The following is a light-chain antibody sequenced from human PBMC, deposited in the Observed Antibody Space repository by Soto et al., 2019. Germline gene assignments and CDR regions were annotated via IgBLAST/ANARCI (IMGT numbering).Light chain of an antibody. CDR2: EVN. V-gene: IGLV2-14*01. Sequence: QSVLTQPASLSGSPGQSITISCTGTSSDVAFFNHVSWYQQHPGKAPNLLIYEVNNQPSGVSHRFSGSKSGNTASLTISGPQAEDEADYYCSSFASTHTYVFGTGTKVTVL. CDR3: SSFASTHTYV. J-gene: IGLJ1*01. CDR1: SSDVAFFNH.